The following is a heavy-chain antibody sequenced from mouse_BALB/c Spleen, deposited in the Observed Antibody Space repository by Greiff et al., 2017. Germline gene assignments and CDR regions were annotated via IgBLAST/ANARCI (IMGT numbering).Heavy chain of an antibody. CDR2: IDPANGNT. J-gene: IGHJ4*01. D-gene: IGHD4-1*01. Sequence: VQLKESGAELVKPGASVKLSCTASGFNIKDTYMHWVKQRPEQGLEWIGRIDPANGNTKYDPKFQGKATITADTSSNTAYLQLSSLTSEDTAVYYCARNWDPYYYAMDYWGQGTSVTVSS. CDR3: ARNWDPYYYAMDY. V-gene: IGHV14-3*02. CDR1: GFNIKDTY.